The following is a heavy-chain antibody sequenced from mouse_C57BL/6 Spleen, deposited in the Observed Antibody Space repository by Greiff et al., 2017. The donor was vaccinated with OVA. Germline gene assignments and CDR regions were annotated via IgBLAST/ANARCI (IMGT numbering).Heavy chain of an antibody. D-gene: IGHD2-5*01. J-gene: IGHJ4*01. Sequence: VQLVESGAELARPGASVKLSCKASGYTFTSYGISWVKQRTGQGLEWIGEIYPRSGNTYYNEKFKGKATLTADKSSSTAYMELRSLTSEDSAVYFCARQGYYSNLYYAMDYWGQGTSVTVSS. CDR2: IYPRSGNT. V-gene: IGHV1-81*01. CDR3: ARQGYYSNLYYAMDY. CDR1: GYTFTSYG.